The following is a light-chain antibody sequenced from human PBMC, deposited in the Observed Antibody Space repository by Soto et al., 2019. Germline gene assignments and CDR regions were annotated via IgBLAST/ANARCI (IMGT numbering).Light chain of an antibody. CDR3: QQYSSLWT. J-gene: IGKJ1*01. CDR2: GAS. CDR1: QSVNNNY. Sequence: EIGVTQSPATLSVSPGERVTLSCLVSQSVNNNYLAWYQRQPGQAPRLLIYGASSRATGIPDRFSGSGSGTDFTLSISRLEPEDFAVYYCQQYSSLWTFGQGTKVDIK. V-gene: IGKV3-20*01.